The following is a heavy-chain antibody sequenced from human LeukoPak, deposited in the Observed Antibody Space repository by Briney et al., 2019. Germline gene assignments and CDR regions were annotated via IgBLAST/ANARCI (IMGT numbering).Heavy chain of an antibody. CDR1: GDSISSGSYY. CDR2: IYTSGST. CDR3: ARDSLYAEGY. V-gene: IGHV4-61*02. Sequence: SQTLSLTCTVSGDSISSGSYYWSWIRQPAGKGLEWIGRIYTSGSTNYNPSLKSRVTISVDTSKNQFSLKLSSVTAADTAVYYCARDSLYAEGYWGQGTLVTVSS. D-gene: IGHD2-2*01. J-gene: IGHJ4*02.